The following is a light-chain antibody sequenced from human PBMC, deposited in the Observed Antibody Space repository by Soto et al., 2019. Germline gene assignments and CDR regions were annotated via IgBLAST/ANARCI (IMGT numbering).Light chain of an antibody. Sequence: EIVLTQSPGTLSLSPGERATLACRASQSVSNNYLAWYQQKPGQAPRLLLYGASNRATGIPDRFSGSGSGTDFPLTIRRLAPEEFAVYYCQLYGSSPPFTFGPGTTVDIK. CDR3: QLYGSSPPFT. CDR2: GAS. J-gene: IGKJ3*01. CDR1: QSVSNNY. V-gene: IGKV3-20*01.